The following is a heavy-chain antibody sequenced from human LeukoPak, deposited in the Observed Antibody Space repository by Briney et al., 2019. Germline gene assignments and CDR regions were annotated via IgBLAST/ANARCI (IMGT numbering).Heavy chain of an antibody. CDR3: ARGGWRPEYFQY. CDR1: GGSISSYY. Sequence: SETLSLTCTVSGGSISSYYWSWLRQPPGKGLEWIGYIYYGGSTNYNPSLKSRVTISVDTSKNHFSLNLSSLTAADTAVYYCARGGWRPEYFQYWGQGTLVTVSS. D-gene: IGHD6-19*01. J-gene: IGHJ1*01. CDR2: IYYGGST. V-gene: IGHV4-59*12.